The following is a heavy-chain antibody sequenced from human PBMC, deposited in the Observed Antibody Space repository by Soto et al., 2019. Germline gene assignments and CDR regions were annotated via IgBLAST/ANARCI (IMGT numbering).Heavy chain of an antibody. V-gene: IGHV4-59*01. CDR2: IYYSGST. D-gene: IGHD3-16*02. CDR1: GGSISSYY. CDR3: ARGGYDYIWGSYRLYYFDY. Sequence: SETLSLTCTVSGGSISSYYWSWIRQPPGKGLEWIGYIYYSGSTNYNPSLKSRVTISVDTSKNQFSLKLSSVTAADTAVYYCARGGYDYIWGSYRLYYFDYWGQGTLVTVSS. J-gene: IGHJ4*02.